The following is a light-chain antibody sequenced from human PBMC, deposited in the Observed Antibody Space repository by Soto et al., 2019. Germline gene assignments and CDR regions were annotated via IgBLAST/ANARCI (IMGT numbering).Light chain of an antibody. V-gene: IGLV1-40*01. Sequence: QSLRTQPPSLSGAPGQRVTISCSGTSSSIGAGYEVHWYHQLPGTAPKLVASGNGNRPSGVPDRLSASKSGTSASLAITGLQAEDEGHYYCQSYDKRLTAYVFGTGTKVTVL. J-gene: IGLJ1*01. CDR3: QSYDKRLTAYV. CDR1: SSSIGAGYE. CDR2: GNG.